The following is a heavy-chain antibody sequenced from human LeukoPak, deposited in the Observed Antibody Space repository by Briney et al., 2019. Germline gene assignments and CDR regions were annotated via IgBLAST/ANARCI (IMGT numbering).Heavy chain of an antibody. J-gene: IGHJ5*02. CDR1: GGSISSGSYY. CDR2: IYTSGST. D-gene: IGHD3-3*01. CDR3: ARSRGYTNWIDP. Sequence: PSQTLSLTCTVSGGSISSGSYYWSWIRQPAGKGLEWIGRIYTSGSTNYNPSLKSRVTISVDTSKNQFSLKLSPVTAADTAVYYCARSRGYTNWIDPWGQGTPVTVSS. V-gene: IGHV4-61*02.